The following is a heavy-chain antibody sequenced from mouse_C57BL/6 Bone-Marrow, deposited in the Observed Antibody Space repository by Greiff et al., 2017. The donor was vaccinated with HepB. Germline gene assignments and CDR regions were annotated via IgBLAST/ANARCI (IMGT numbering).Heavy chain of an antibody. Sequence: EVQGVESGGGLVQPGGSLKLSCAASGFTFSDYGMAWVRQAPRKGPEWVAFISNLAYSIYYADTVTGRFTISRENAKNTLYVEMSRLRSEDTAMYYCARKGDYYGSSYWYFDVWGTGTTVTVSS. CDR3: ARKGDYYGSSYWYFDV. CDR2: ISNLAYSI. D-gene: IGHD1-1*01. CDR1: GFTFSDYG. V-gene: IGHV5-15*01. J-gene: IGHJ1*03.